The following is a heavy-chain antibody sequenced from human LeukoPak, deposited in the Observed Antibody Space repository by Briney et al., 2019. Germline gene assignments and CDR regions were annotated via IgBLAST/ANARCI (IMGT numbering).Heavy chain of an antibody. CDR2: IYYSGST. D-gene: IGHD6-13*01. V-gene: IGHV4-59*01. J-gene: IGHJ6*02. CDR1: GGSISGYY. Sequence: SETLFLTCTVSGGSISGYYWSWIRQPPGKGLEWIGYIYYSGSTNYNPSLKSRVTISVDTSKNQFSLKLSSVTAADTAVYYCARRTVVYSSSWRRLDVWGQGTTVTVSS. CDR3: ARRTVVYSSSWRRLDV.